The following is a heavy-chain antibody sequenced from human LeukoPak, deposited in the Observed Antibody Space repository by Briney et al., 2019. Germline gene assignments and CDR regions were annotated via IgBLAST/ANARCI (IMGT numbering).Heavy chain of an antibody. CDR3: ARFRRGVVPAAMGVFGENWGYYYYGMDV. V-gene: IGHV4-31*03. CDR1: GGSISSGGYY. J-gene: IGHJ6*02. D-gene: IGHD2-2*01. Sequence: PSQTLSLTCTVSGGSISSGGYYWSWIRQHPGKGLEWIGYIYYSGSTYYNPSLKSRVTISVDTSKNQFSLKLSSVTAADTAVYYCARFRRGVVPAAMGVFGENWGYYYYGMDVWGQGTTVTVSS. CDR2: IYYSGST.